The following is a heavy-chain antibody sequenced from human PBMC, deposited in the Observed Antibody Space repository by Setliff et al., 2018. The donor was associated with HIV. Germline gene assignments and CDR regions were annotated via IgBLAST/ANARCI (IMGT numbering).Heavy chain of an antibody. CDR3: ARGVDSYMDV. D-gene: IGHD5-12*01. Sequence: GGSLRLSCAASGFGFNTYAMSWVRQAPGKGLEWVSVISGSGGSTYYADSVKGRFTISRDNSKNTLSLQMSSLRADDTAVYYCARGVDSYMDVWGKGTTVTVSS. J-gene: IGHJ6*03. CDR1: GFGFNTYA. CDR2: ISGSGGST. V-gene: IGHV3-23*01.